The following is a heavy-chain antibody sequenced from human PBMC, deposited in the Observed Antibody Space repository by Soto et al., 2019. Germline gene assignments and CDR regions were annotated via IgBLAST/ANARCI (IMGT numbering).Heavy chain of an antibody. Sequence: PGGSLRLSCAASGFTFSSYAMSWVRQAPGKGLEWVSAISGSGGSTYYADSVEGRFTISRDNSKNTLYLQMNSLRAEDTAVYYCAKGWFGELNYMDVWGKGTTVTVSS. D-gene: IGHD3-10*01. CDR2: ISGSGGST. CDR1: GFTFSSYA. V-gene: IGHV3-23*01. J-gene: IGHJ6*03. CDR3: AKGWFGELNYMDV.